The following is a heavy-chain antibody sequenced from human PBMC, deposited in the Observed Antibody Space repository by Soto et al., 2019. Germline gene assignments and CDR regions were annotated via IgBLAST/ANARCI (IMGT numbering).Heavy chain of an antibody. CDR1: CASISGFY. D-gene: IGHD1-1*01. J-gene: IGHJ5*02. Sequence: QVQLQESGPGLVKTSETLSLTCTVSCASISGFYWSWIRKSAGKGLEWIGRIYATGTTDYNPSLKSRVMMSVDTSKKQFSLKLRSVTAADTAVYYCVRDGTKTLRDWFDPWGQGISVTVSS. CDR3: VRDGTKTLRDWFDP. V-gene: IGHV4-4*07. CDR2: IYATGTT.